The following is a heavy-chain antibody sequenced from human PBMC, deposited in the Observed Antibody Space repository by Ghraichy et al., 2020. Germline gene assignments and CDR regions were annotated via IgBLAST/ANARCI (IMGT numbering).Heavy chain of an antibody. D-gene: IGHD6-19*01. J-gene: IGHJ6*02. V-gene: IGHV3-7*01. CDR1: GFPFRGYW. Sequence: GGSLRLSCAASGFPFRGYWMNWVRQAPGKGLEWVASIKQDASEEKYLYSVKGRFTISRDNTKNSLYLQMNSLRAEETAVYYCAKNIVVAGKILYYYYGMDVWGQGTTVTVSS. CDR2: IKQDASEE. CDR3: AKNIVVAGKILYYYYGMDV.